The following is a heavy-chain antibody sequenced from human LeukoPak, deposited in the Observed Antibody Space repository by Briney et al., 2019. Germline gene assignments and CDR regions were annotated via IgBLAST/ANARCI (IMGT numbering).Heavy chain of an antibody. Sequence: SGESLKISCKGSGYNFPTYWIGWVRQMPGKGLEWMGIIYPSDSDTRYSPSFQGQVTISVDKSISTAYLQWSSLKASDTAIYFCARRPYYYGMDVWGQGTTVTVSS. CDR3: ARRPYYYGMDV. CDR1: GYNFPTYW. J-gene: IGHJ6*02. CDR2: IYPSDSDT. V-gene: IGHV5-51*01.